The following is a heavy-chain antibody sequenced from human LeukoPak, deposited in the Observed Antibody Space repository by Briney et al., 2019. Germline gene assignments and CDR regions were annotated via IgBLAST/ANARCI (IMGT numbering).Heavy chain of an antibody. V-gene: IGHV4-4*09. CDR3: ARLRVSGSYLYYFDY. CDR1: NGSISNYH. J-gene: IGHJ4*02. CDR2: ILTSGTT. Sequence: NSSETLSLTCTVSNGSISNYHWSWVRQPPGKGLEWIGYILTSGTTNYNPSLKSRLTISVDTSKNQFTLKLSSVTAADTAVYYCARLRVSGSYLYYFDYWGQGTLVSASS. D-gene: IGHD1-26*01.